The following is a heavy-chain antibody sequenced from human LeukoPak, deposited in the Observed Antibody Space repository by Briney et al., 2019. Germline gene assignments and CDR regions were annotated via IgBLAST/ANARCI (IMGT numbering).Heavy chain of an antibody. CDR1: GGSISSGGYY. V-gene: IGHV4-31*03. D-gene: IGHD6-13*01. CDR3: VRAYMSSWYFNWFDP. CDR2: IYYSGSI. Sequence: SETLSLTCTVSGGSISSGGYYWSWIRQHPGKGLEWIGYIYYSGSIYYNPSLKSRVTISVDTSKNQFSLKLSSVTAADTAVYYCVRAYMSSWYFNWFDPWGQGTLVTVSS. J-gene: IGHJ5*02.